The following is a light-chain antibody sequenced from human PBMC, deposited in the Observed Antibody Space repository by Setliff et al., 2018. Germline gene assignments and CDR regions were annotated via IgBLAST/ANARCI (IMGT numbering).Light chain of an antibody. V-gene: IGKV1-5*03. CDR2: KAS. Sequence: DIQMTQSPSTLSASVGDRVTITCRASQSISSRLAWYQQKPGKAPKLLIYKASSLESGVPSRFSGSGSGTEFTLTISSLQPDDFATYYCQQCNSYSLTFGGGTK. CDR3: QQCNSYSLT. J-gene: IGKJ4*01. CDR1: QSISSR.